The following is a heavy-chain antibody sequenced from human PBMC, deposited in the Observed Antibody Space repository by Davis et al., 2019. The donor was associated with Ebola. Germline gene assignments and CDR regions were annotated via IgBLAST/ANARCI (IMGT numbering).Heavy chain of an antibody. J-gene: IGHJ4*02. CDR2: ISNSGDTT. CDR3: ASHRGESRTGLDY. V-gene: IGHV3-23*01. D-gene: IGHD3-16*01. Sequence: PGGSLRLSCEASGFTFSTYAMAWVRQAPAKGLEWVSTISNSGDTTYYADSVKGRFTISRDNSNKKLWLQMNSLRAEDTALYYCASHRGESRTGLDYWGQGTLVTVSS. CDR1: GFTFSTYA.